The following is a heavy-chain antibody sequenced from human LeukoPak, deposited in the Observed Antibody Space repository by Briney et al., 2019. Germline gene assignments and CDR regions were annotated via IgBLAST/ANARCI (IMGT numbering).Heavy chain of an antibody. Sequence: GGSLRLSCAASGFSFSGTHMTWVRQAPGKGLEWVSAMYTGGTTYYADSVSGRFTIFRDNAKNTLYLQMNSLRPEDTAVYYCAKDEATSGGGLASWGQGTLVIVSS. CDR2: MYTGGTT. CDR3: AKDEATSGGGLAS. CDR1: GFSFSGTH. J-gene: IGHJ1*01. D-gene: IGHD3-16*01. V-gene: IGHV3-53*01.